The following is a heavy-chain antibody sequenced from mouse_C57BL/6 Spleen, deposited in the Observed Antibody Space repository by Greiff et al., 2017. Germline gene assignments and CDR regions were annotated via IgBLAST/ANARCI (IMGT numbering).Heavy chain of an antibody. CDR3: ARQAYGYGGFAY. CDR2: ISGGSSTI. V-gene: IGHV5-17*01. Sequence: EVHLVESGGGLVKPGGSLKLSCAASGFTFSDYGMHWVRQAPEKGLEWVAYISGGSSTIYYADTVKGRFTISRDNAKNTLFLQMNSLRSEDTAMYYCARQAYGYGGFAYWGQGTLVTVSA. J-gene: IGHJ3*01. D-gene: IGHD2-2*01. CDR1: GFTFSDYG.